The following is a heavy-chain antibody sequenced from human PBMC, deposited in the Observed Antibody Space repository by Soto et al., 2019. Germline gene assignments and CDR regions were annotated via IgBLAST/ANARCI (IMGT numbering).Heavy chain of an antibody. J-gene: IGHJ4*02. V-gene: IGHV1-24*01. CDR1: GYTLTELS. CDR3: ATGSFVGYYDSSGYSYYFDY. CDR2: FDPEDGET. Sequence: GASVKVSCKVSGYTLTELSMHWVRQAPGKGLEWMGGFDPEDGETIYARKFQGRVTMTEDTSTDTAYMELSSLRSEDTAVYYCATGSFVGYYDSSGYSYYFDYWGQGTLVTVSS. D-gene: IGHD3-22*01.